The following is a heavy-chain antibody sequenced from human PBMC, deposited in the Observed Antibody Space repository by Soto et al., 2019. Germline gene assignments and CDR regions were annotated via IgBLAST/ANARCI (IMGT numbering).Heavy chain of an antibody. CDR1: GYTFFTYD. D-gene: IGHD5-12*01. Sequence: QVHLVQSGVEVKTPGASVKVSCQASGYTFFTYDISWVRQAPGQGLEWMGWISTYSGDTKYAQKFQGRVTMTTDTSTTTAYLELRSLRSDDKAVSYYTRHHGPTTSGNGFEPWGQGTLVTVSS. J-gene: IGHJ5*02. V-gene: IGHV1-18*01. CDR2: ISTYSGDT. CDR3: TRHHGPTTSGNGFEP.